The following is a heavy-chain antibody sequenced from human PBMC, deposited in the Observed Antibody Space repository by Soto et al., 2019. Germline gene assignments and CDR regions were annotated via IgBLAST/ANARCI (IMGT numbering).Heavy chain of an antibody. Sequence: PGGSLRLSFAVSGLTFRNDWFSWVRQAPGKGLEWVANINQDGSERYYVDSVRGRFTISRDNVENSLYLQLNSLRPEDTAVYYCAVYGYGVSAAAYWGQGTLVTVSS. CDR2: INQDGSER. CDR1: GLTFRNDW. D-gene: IGHD4-17*01. CDR3: AVYGYGVSAAAY. J-gene: IGHJ4*02. V-gene: IGHV3-7*03.